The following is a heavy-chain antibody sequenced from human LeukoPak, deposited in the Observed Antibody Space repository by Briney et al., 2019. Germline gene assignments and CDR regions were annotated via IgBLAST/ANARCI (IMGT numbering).Heavy chain of an antibody. CDR2: MNPNNGNT. CDR1: GYTFTSYD. V-gene: IGHV1-8*03. J-gene: IGHJ5*02. CDR3: ARMDHHGGRDNWFDP. Sequence: AASVKVSCKASGYTFTSYDINWVRQVTGQGLEWMGWMNPNNGNTGHAQRFQGRVTISRNTSISTAYMELSSLTSEDTAVYYCARMDHHGGRDNWFDPWGQGTLVIVSS. D-gene: IGHD2-15*01.